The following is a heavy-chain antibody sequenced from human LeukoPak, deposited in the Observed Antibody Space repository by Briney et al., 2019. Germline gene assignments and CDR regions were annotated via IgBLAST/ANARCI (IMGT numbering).Heavy chain of an antibody. CDR2: IYYSGTT. J-gene: IGHJ4*02. CDR1: GGSISSYY. V-gene: IGHV4-59*01. D-gene: IGHD3-10*01. Sequence: SETLSFACTVSGGSISSYYWSWIRQPPGKGLEWLGYIYYSGTTNYNPSLKSRVTLSVDTYKNQFSLRLSSVTAADTAVYYCATYGSGNYYLDYWGQGTLVIVSS. CDR3: ATYGSGNYYLDY.